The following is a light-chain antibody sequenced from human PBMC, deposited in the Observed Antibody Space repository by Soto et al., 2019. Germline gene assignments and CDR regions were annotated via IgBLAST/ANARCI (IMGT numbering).Light chain of an antibody. J-gene: IGLJ1*01. Sequence: QSALTQPASVSGSPGQSITISCIGTSSDIGGYNYVSWYQQHPDKAPKLMIYDVSNRPSGVSNRFSGSKSGNTASLTISGLQAEDEADYYCCSYTSSTIYVFGTGTKLTVL. V-gene: IGLV2-14*01. CDR3: CSYTSSTIYV. CDR2: DVS. CDR1: SSDIGGYNY.